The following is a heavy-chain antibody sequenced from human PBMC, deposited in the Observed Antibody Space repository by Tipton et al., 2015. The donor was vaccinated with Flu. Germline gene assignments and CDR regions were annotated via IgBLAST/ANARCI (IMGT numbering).Heavy chain of an antibody. J-gene: IGHJ4*02. V-gene: IGHV3-33*01. D-gene: IGHD6-19*01. CDR1: GFTFSSYG. Sequence: SLRLSCAASGFTFSSYGMHWVRQAPGKGLEWVAVIWYDGSNKYYADSVKGRFTISRDNSKNTLYLQMNSLRAEDTAVYYCARARSSGWLGCLDYWGQGTLVTVSS. CDR2: IWYDGSNK. CDR3: ARARSSGWLGCLDY.